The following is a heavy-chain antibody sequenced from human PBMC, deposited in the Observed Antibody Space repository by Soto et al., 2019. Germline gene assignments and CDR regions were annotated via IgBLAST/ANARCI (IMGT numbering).Heavy chain of an antibody. D-gene: IGHD2-2*01. Sequence: EVQLLESGGGMVQPGESLRLSCAASGFTFASYTMTWVRQAPGKGLEWVSTINSGGDTTYYSDSVKGRFTISRDSPKNTLLLLMTSLRAEDTAVYYCAKSGGPPASLDVYFDYWGQGTLVSVSS. V-gene: IGHV3-23*01. J-gene: IGHJ4*02. CDR3: AKSGGPPASLDVYFDY. CDR2: INSGGDTT. CDR1: GFTFASYT.